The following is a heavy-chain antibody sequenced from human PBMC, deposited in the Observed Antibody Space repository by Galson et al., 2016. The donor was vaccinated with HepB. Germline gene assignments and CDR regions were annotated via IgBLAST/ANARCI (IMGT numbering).Heavy chain of an antibody. V-gene: IGHV1-2*02. CDR2: INPNSGVT. J-gene: IGHJ4*02. CDR3: AREAKPYGDIDS. D-gene: IGHD4-17*01. Sequence: SVKVSCKASGYTFSGFYIHWVRQAPGQGLEWMGWINPNSGVTTYAQNFQGRVTMTRDTSISTVYMELGSLRSDDTAMCYCAREAKPYGDIDSWGQGTLVTVSS. CDR1: GYTFSGFY.